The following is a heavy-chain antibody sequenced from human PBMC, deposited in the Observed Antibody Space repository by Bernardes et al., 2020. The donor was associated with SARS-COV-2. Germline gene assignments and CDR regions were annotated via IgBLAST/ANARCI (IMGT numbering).Heavy chain of an antibody. J-gene: IGHJ6*02. CDR1: GYTFTGYY. CDR3: ARAYSSSWYKKYYYGMDV. CDR2: INPNSGGT. V-gene: IGHV1-2*02. D-gene: IGHD6-13*01. Sequence: ASVKVSCKASGYTFTGYYMHWVRQAPGQGLEWMGWINPNSGGTTYAQKFQGRVTMTRDTSISTAYMELSRLRSDDTAVYYCARAYSSSWYKKYYYGMDVWGQGTTVTVSS.